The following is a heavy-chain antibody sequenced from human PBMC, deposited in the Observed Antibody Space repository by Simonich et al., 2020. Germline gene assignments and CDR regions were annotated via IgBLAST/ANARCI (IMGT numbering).Heavy chain of an antibody. Sequence: QVQLVQSGAEVKKPGASVKVSCKASGYTFTSYDINWVRQATGQGPERMGMKNPKRGTTGYAQKFQGRVTITRNTSISTAYMELSSLRSEDTAVYYCARTYSGSYYYFDYWGQGTLVTVSS. CDR1: GYTFTSYD. V-gene: IGHV1-8*03. CDR2: KNPKRGTT. CDR3: ARTYSGSYYYFDY. D-gene: IGHD1-26*01. J-gene: IGHJ4*02.